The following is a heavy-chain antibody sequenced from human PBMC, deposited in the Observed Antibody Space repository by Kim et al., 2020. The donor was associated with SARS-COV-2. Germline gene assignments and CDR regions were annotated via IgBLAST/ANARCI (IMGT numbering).Heavy chain of an antibody. V-gene: IGHV1-46*01. CDR1: GYTFTSYY. CDR2: INPSGGST. J-gene: IGHJ1*01. Sequence: ASVKVSCKASGYTFTSYYMHWVRQAPGQGLEWMGIINPSGGSTSYAQKFQGRVTMTRDTSTSTVYMELSSLRSEDTAVYYCARGKYYYDSSELLFQHWGQGTLVTVSS. CDR3: ARGKYYYDSSELLFQH. D-gene: IGHD3-22*01.